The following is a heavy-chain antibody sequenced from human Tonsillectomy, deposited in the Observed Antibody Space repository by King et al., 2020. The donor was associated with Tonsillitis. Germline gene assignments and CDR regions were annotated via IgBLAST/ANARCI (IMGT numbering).Heavy chain of an antibody. CDR1: GGSISTSDQY. Sequence: LQLQESGPGVVKPSETLSLTCTVSGGSISTSDQYWAWIRQPPGKGLEWIGYMYNTGTTFYNPSLKSRITISGGTSENRFSLKLSSVTAADTAVYFCARYVSGSFDYWGQGALVIVSS. CDR2: MYNTGTT. V-gene: IGHV4-39*01. D-gene: IGHD1-26*01. CDR3: ARYVSGSFDY. J-gene: IGHJ4*02.